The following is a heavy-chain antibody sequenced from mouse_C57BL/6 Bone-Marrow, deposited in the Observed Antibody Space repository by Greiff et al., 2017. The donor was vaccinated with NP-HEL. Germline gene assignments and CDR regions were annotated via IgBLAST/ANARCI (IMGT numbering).Heavy chain of an antibody. J-gene: IGHJ2*01. D-gene: IGHD1-1*01. CDR1: GYTFTSYG. CDR2: IYPRSGNT. V-gene: IGHV1-81*01. Sequence: QVHVKQSGAELARPGASVKLSCKASGYTFTSYGISWVKQRPGQGLEWIGEIYPRSGNTYYNEKFKGKATLTADKSSSTAYMELRSLTSEDSAVYFCAPYYYGRRYYFDYWGQGTTLTVSS. CDR3: APYYYGRRYYFDY.